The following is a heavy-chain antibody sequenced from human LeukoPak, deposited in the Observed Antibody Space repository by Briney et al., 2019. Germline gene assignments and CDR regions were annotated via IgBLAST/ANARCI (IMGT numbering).Heavy chain of an antibody. D-gene: IGHD6-6*01. Sequence: SVKVSCKASGGTFSSYAISWVRQAPGQGLEWMGGIIPIFGTANYAQKFQGRVTITADESTSTAYMELSSLRSEDTAVYYCARGVQYSSYLNYFDYWGQGTLVTVSS. CDR2: IIPIFGTA. CDR3: ARGVQYSSYLNYFDY. J-gene: IGHJ4*02. V-gene: IGHV1-69*13. CDR1: GGTFSSYA.